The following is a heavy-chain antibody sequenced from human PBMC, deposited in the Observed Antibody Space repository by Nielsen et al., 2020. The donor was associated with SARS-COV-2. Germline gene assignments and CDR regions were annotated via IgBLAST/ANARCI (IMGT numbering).Heavy chain of an antibody. Sequence: GGSLRLSCAASGFTFSSYGMHWVRQAPGKGLEWVAVISYDGSNKYYADSVKGRFTISRDNAKNSLFLQMNRLRVEDTAVYYCARDGGRRTMFGVNHRVRKDAFDIWGQGTMVTVSS. J-gene: IGHJ3*02. V-gene: IGHV3-30*03. CDR2: ISYDGSNK. CDR3: ARDGGRRTMFGVNHRVRKDAFDI. D-gene: IGHD3-3*01. CDR1: GFTFSSYG.